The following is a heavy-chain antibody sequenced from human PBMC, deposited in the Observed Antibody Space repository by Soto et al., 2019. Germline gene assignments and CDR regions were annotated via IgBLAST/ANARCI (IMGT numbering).Heavy chain of an antibody. CDR1: GYTFTSYG. J-gene: IGHJ3*02. V-gene: IGHV1-18*01. Sequence: ASVKVSCKASGYTFTSYGISWVRQAPGQGLEWMGWISAHTGITNYAQKFQGRVTITADKSTSTAYMELSSLRSEDTAVYYCARGYSSSDAFDIWGQGTMVTVSS. D-gene: IGHD6-6*01. CDR2: ISAHTGIT. CDR3: ARGYSSSDAFDI.